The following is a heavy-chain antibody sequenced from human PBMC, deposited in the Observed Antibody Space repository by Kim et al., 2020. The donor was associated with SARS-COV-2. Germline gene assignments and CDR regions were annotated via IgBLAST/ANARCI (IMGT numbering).Heavy chain of an antibody. CDR3: ARGREAARRGTYYFDY. D-gene: IGHD6-6*01. V-gene: IGHV4-34*01. J-gene: IGHJ4*01. CDR1: GGSFSGYY. CDR2: INHSGST. Sequence: SETLSLTCAVYGGSFSGYYWSWIRQPPGKGLEWIGEINHSGSTNYNPSLKSRVTISVDTSKNQFSLKLSSVTAADTAVYYCARGREAARRGTYYFDYWG.